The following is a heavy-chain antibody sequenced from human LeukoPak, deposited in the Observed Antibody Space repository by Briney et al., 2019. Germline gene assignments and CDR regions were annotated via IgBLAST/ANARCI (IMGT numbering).Heavy chain of an antibody. CDR3: AFGRAWIRFDY. CDR2: IYSGGST. D-gene: IGHD2-15*01. Sequence: GGSLRLSCAASGFTVSSNYMSWVRQAPGKGLKGVSVIYSGGSTFYADSVKGRFTISSDNSKNTLYLQMNSLGAEDTAVYYCAFGRAWIRFDYWGQGTLDTVSS. CDR1: GFTVSSNY. V-gene: IGHV3-66*01. J-gene: IGHJ4*02.